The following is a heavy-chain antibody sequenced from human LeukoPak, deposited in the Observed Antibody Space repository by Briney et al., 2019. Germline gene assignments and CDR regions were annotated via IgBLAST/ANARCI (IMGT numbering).Heavy chain of an antibody. V-gene: IGHV5-51*01. CDR3: ATYYGSGSFFVY. D-gene: IGHD3-10*01. J-gene: IGHJ4*02. CDR1: GYSFTSYR. Sequence: GESLKISCKGSGYSFTSYRIGWVRQMPGKGLEWMGIIFPGDSDTRYSPSFQGQVTISADKSINTAYLQWTSLRASDTAMYYCATYYGSGSFFVYWGQGTLVTVSS. CDR2: IFPGDSDT.